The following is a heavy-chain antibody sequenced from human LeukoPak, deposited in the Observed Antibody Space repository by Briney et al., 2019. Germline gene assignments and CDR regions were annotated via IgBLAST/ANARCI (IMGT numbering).Heavy chain of an antibody. CDR2: ISSSSSTI. D-gene: IGHD1-26*01. V-gene: IGHV3-48*01. J-gene: IGHJ4*02. Sequence: PGGSLRLSCAASGFTFSSYSMNWVRQAPGKGLEWVSYISSSSSTIYYADSVKGRFTISRDNSENTLDLHMHSLRAEDTAVYYCAAKGNGYTGIYVFAHWGQGTLVTVSS. CDR1: GFTFSSYS. CDR3: AAKGNGYTGIYVFAH.